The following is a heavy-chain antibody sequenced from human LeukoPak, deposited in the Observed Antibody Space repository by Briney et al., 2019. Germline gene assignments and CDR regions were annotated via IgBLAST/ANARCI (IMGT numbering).Heavy chain of an antibody. D-gene: IGHD3-3*01. J-gene: IGHJ4*02. Sequence: GASVKVSCKASGGTFSSYAISWVRQAPGQGLEWMGRIIPILGIANYAQKFQGRVTITADKSTSTAHMELSSLRSEDTAVYYCARLSGDFWSGYSDYWGQGTLVTVSS. V-gene: IGHV1-69*04. CDR2: IIPILGIA. CDR3: ARLSGDFWSGYSDY. CDR1: GGTFSSYA.